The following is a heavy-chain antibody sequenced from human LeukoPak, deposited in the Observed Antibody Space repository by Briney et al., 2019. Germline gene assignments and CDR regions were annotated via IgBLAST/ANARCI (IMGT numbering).Heavy chain of an antibody. Sequence: PGGSLRLSCAASGFTFSSYAMSWVRQAPGKGLEWVSAISGSGGSTYYADSVKGRFTSSRDNSKNTLYLQMNSLRAEDTAVYYCAKLGWLQLRNYDYWGQGTLVTVSS. D-gene: IGHD5-24*01. V-gene: IGHV3-23*01. CDR3: AKLGWLQLRNYDY. CDR1: GFTFSSYA. J-gene: IGHJ4*02. CDR2: ISGSGGST.